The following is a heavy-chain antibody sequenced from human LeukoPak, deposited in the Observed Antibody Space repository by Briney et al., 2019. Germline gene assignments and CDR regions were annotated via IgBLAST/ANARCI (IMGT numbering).Heavy chain of an antibody. CDR2: IYYSGST. Sequence: SETLSLTCTVSGGSISSYYWSWIRQPPGKGLEWIGYIYYSGSTNYNPSLKSRVTISVDTSKNQFSLKLSSVTAADTAVYYCARDSGVVIVGATYAFDIWGQGTMVTVSS. D-gene: IGHD1-26*01. CDR3: ARDSGVVIVGATYAFDI. CDR1: GGSISSYY. J-gene: IGHJ3*02. V-gene: IGHV4-59*01.